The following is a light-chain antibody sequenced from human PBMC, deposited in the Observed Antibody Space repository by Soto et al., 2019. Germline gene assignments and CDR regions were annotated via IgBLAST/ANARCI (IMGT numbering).Light chain of an antibody. V-gene: IGKV3-15*01. CDR1: QSLGTS. CDR2: DAS. CDR3: QQYKNWWT. J-gene: IGKJ1*01. Sequence: EIVMTQSPATLSVSPGERATLSCRASQSLGTSLVWYQQKPGQAPRVLIYDASTRATGVPARFSGSGSGTEFTLTISSLQSEDFAVYYCQQYKNWWTFGQGTKVDIK.